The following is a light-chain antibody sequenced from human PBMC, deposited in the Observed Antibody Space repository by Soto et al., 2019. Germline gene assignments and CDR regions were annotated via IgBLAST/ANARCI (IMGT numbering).Light chain of an antibody. CDR1: SSNIGSNY. V-gene: IGLV1-47*01. J-gene: IGLJ1*01. Sequence: QPVLTQPPSASGTPGQRVTISCSGSSSNIGSNYVYWYQQLPGTAPKLLIYRNNQRPSGVPDRFSGSKSGTSASLAISGLRSEDEADYYCAAWDDSLSGYVFGTVTKLTVL. CDR3: AAWDDSLSGYV. CDR2: RNN.